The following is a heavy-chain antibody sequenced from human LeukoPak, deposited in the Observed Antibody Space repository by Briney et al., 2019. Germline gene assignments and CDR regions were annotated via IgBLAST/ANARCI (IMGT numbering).Heavy chain of an antibody. V-gene: IGHV3-48*03. Sequence: PGGSLRLSCAASGFTFSSYEMNWVRQAPGKGLEWVSYIDATGSIIYYADSVKGRFTISRDNSKNTLFLQMNSLRAEDTAIYYCAKDMGYCSSATCYGLDYWGQGTLVTVSS. CDR2: IDATGSII. CDR3: AKDMGYCSSATCYGLDY. J-gene: IGHJ4*02. CDR1: GFTFSSYE. D-gene: IGHD2-2*01.